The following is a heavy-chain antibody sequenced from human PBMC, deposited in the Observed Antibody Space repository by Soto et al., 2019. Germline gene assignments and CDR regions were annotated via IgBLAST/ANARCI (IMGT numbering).Heavy chain of an antibody. Sequence: GESLKISCKGSGYSFTDYWIAWVRQMPGKGLEWMGIIYPGDSQTRYSPSFQGRVTISADKSITTAYLQWSSLKASDTAMYYCARDSPYCNGPSCASGRYPYYGMDVWGQGTTVTVSS. J-gene: IGHJ6*02. V-gene: IGHV5-51*01. D-gene: IGHD2-2*01. CDR3: ARDSPYCNGPSCASGRYPYYGMDV. CDR2: IYPGDSQT. CDR1: GYSFTDYW.